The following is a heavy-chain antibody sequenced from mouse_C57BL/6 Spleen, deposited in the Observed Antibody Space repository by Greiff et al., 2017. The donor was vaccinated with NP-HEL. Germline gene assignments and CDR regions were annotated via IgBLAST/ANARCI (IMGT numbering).Heavy chain of an antibody. CDR3: ARTGRDYDGYCFDY. CDR1: GYTFTSYW. V-gene: IGHV1-55*01. D-gene: IGHD2-4*01. J-gene: IGHJ2*01. CDR2: IHPGSGST. Sequence: QVQLQQPGAELVKPGASVKMSCKASGYTFTSYWITWVKQRPGPGLERIGDIHPGSGSTNYNEKLKSKATLTVDTSSSTAYMQLSSLTSEDSAVYYCARTGRDYDGYCFDYWGQGTTLTGSS.